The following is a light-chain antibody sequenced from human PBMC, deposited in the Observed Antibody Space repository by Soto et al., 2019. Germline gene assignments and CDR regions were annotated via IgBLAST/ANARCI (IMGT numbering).Light chain of an antibody. CDR2: GAS. V-gene: IGKV3-20*01. CDR3: QQYGSSFT. Sequence: EIVLTQSPGTLSLSPGERATLSCRASQSVSSSYLAWYQQKTGQAPRLLIYGASSRATGIPDRFSGSGSGTYFTLTISRLEPEDFAVYYCQQYGSSFTFGPGTKVDIK. CDR1: QSVSSSY. J-gene: IGKJ3*01.